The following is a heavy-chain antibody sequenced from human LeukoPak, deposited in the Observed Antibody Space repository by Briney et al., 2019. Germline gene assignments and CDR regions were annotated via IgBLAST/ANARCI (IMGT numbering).Heavy chain of an antibody. J-gene: IGHJ6*02. D-gene: IGHD3-10*01. CDR2: INPNSGGT. Sequence: GASVKVSCKASGYTFTGYYMHWVRQAPGQGLEWMGWINPNSGGTNYAQKFQGRVTMTRDTSISTAYMELSRLRSDDTAVYYCARGGHYYGSGSYYYYYGMDVWGQGTTVTVSS. CDR3: ARGGHYYGSGSYYYYYGMDV. CDR1: GYTFTGYY. V-gene: IGHV1-2*02.